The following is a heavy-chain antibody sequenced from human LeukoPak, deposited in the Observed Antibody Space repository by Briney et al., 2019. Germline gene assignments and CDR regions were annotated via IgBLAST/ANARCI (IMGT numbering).Heavy chain of an antibody. Sequence: GGSLRLSCTASGFAFDEHGMSWVRQVPGKGLEWVSGINWSGGSTGYADPLRGRFIISRDNAKNSLYLQMDSLRAEDTALYYCARAPITSPFYFDSWGQGTLVTVSS. CDR3: ARAPITSPFYFDS. J-gene: IGHJ4*02. CDR2: INWSGGST. D-gene: IGHD2-2*01. V-gene: IGHV3-20*04. CDR1: GFAFDEHG.